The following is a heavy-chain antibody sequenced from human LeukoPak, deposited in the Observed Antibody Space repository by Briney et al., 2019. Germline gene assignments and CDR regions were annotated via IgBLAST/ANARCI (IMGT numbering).Heavy chain of an antibody. CDR1: GGSISSSSYY. D-gene: IGHD2-2*01. CDR2: IDYSGST. J-gene: IGHJ4*02. CDR3: ARQGQYCSSTSCYRDLSHFDY. V-gene: IGHV4-39*01. Sequence: TPSETLSLTCTVSGGSISSSSYYWGWIRQPPGKGLEWIGRIDYSGSTYYNPSLKRRVTISVDTSKNQFSLKLSSVTAADTAVYYCARQGQYCSSTSCYRDLSHFDYWGQGTLVTVSS.